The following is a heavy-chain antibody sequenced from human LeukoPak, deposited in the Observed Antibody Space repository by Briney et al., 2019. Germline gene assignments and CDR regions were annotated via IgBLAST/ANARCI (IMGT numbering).Heavy chain of an antibody. J-gene: IGHJ3*02. Sequence: SETLSLTCTVSGGSISSYSWTWIRQPPGKGLEWIGSIYYSGSTNYNPSLQSRVTISVDTSKNQFSLKLSSVTAADTAVYYCVRDRVLGAFDIRGQGTMVTVSS. V-gene: IGHV4-59*01. CDR2: IYYSGST. D-gene: IGHD3-16*01. CDR3: VRDRVLGAFDI. CDR1: GGSISSYS.